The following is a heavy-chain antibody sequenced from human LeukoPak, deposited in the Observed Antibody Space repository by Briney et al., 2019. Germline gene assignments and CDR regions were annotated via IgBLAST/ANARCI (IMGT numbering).Heavy chain of an antibody. Sequence: SQTLSLTCTVSGGSISSGSYHWTWIRQSAGKGLEWIGRIYTSGSTNYNPSLKSRVTISLDTSKNQFSLKLSSVTAADTALYYCAKTKLDWLLFDFWGQGILVTVSS. V-gene: IGHV4-61*02. CDR2: IYTSGST. CDR3: AKTKLDWLLFDF. CDR1: GGSISSGSYH. D-gene: IGHD3-9*01. J-gene: IGHJ4*02.